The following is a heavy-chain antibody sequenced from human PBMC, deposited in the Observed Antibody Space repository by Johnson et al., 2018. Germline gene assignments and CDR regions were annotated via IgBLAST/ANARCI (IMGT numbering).Heavy chain of an antibody. J-gene: IGHJ3*02. D-gene: IGHD2/OR15-2a*01. Sequence: VQLVQSGGGLVQPGGSLRLSCAASGFTFSSYWMSWVRQAPGKGLEWVANIKQDGSEKYYVDSMKGRFTISRDNAKNSLYLQMKSLRAEDKAGDDCAKNTRGAFDIWGQGTMVTVSS. V-gene: IGHV3-7*01. CDR2: IKQDGSEK. CDR3: AKNTRGAFDI. CDR1: GFTFSSYW.